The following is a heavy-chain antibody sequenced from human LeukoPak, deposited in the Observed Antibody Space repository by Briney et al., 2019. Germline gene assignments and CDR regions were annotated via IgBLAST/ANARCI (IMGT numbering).Heavy chain of an antibody. D-gene: IGHD6-13*01. CDR2: INPNGGGT. J-gene: IGHJ5*02. V-gene: IGHV1-2*02. CDR3: ALLGIAAAGTRSWFDP. CDR1: GYTFTGYY. Sequence: ASVKVSCKASGYTFTGYYMHWVRQAPGQGLEWMGWINPNGGGTNYAQKFQGRVTMTRDTSISTAYMELSRLRSDDTAVYYCALLGIAAAGTRSWFDPWGQGTLVTVSS.